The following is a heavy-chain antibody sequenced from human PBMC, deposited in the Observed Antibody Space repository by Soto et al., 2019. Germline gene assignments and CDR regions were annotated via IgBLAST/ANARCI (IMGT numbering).Heavy chain of an antibody. CDR3: ARGRGWNYNYYYYGMDV. D-gene: IGHD1-7*01. V-gene: IGHV1-18*01. CDR1: GYTFTSYG. Sequence: ASVKVSCKASGYTFTSYGISWVRQAPGQGLEWMGWISAYNGNTNYAQKLQGRVTMTTDTSTSTAYMELRSLRSDDTAVYYCARGRGWNYNYYYYGMDVWGQGTTVTVSS. CDR2: ISAYNGNT. J-gene: IGHJ6*02.